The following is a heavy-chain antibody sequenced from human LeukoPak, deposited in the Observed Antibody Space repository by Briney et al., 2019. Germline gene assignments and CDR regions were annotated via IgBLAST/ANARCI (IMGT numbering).Heavy chain of an antibody. CDR3: ARAPHYGSGTEIDY. J-gene: IGHJ4*02. Sequence: SSETLSLTCAVYGGSFSGYYWSWIRQPPGKGLEWIGEINHSGSTDYNPSLKSRVTISVDTSKNQFSLKLSSVTAADTAVYYCARAPHYGSGTEIDYWGQGTLVTVSS. CDR1: GGSFSGYY. D-gene: IGHD3-10*01. CDR2: INHSGST. V-gene: IGHV4-34*01.